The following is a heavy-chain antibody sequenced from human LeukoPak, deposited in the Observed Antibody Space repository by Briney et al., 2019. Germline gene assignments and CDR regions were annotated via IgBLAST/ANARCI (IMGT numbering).Heavy chain of an antibody. D-gene: IGHD3-9*01. J-gene: IGHJ4*02. CDR1: GYTFTSYW. CDR2: IYPGDSDT. Sequence: GESLQISRQGSGYTFTSYWIGWVRQVPGKGLEWMGIIYPGDSDTRYSPSIQGQVTISADKANSTAYLQWSSLKASDTAMYYCARHAFDGYDYQSPVVYWGQGTLVTVSS. V-gene: IGHV5-51*01. CDR3: ARHAFDGYDYQSPVVY.